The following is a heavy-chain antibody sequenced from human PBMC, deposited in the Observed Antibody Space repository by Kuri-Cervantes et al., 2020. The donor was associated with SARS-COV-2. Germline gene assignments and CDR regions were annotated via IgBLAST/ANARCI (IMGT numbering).Heavy chain of an antibody. D-gene: IGHD1-26*01. V-gene: IGHV3-74*01. Sequence: GESLKISCAASGFTFSSYWMHWVRQAPGKGLVWVSRIESDGSSTNYADSVKGRFTISRDNAKNTLYLQMSSLRAEDTAVYYCAKPRSGSYLDAFDIWGQGTMVTVSS. CDR1: GFTFSSYW. CDR3: AKPRSGSYLDAFDI. CDR2: IESDGSST. J-gene: IGHJ3*02.